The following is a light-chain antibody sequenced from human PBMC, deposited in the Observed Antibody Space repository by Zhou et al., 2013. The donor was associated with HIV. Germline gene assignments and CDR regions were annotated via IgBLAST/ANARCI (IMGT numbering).Light chain of an antibody. CDR1: QSVNSAY. J-gene: IGKJ3*01. CDR3: QQYGSSPFA. CDR2: GAS. V-gene: IGKV3-20*01. Sequence: EIVLTQSPGTLSLSPGERATVSCRASQSVNSAYLAWYQQKPGQAPRLLIYGASSRATGIPDRFSGSGSGIDFTLTISRLEPEDFAVYYCQQYGSSPFAFGPGTKVEIK.